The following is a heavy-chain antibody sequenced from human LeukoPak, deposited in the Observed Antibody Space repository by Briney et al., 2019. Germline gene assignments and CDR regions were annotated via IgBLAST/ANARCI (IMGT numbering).Heavy chain of an antibody. CDR3: ARGDDYSSSSWFDP. V-gene: IGHV4-59*02. Sequence: SETLSLTCTVSGGSVSSYYWSWIRQPPEKGLEWIGYIYYSGSTSYNPSLKSRVSISVDTSKNQFSLKLSSVTAADTAVYYCARGDDYSSSSWFDPWGQGTLVTVSS. D-gene: IGHD6-6*01. CDR2: IYYSGST. CDR1: GGSVSSYY. J-gene: IGHJ5*02.